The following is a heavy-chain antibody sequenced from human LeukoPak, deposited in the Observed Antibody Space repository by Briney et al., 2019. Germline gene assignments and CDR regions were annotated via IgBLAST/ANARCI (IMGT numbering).Heavy chain of an antibody. CDR3: ARRLDV. J-gene: IGHJ6*02. V-gene: IGHV4-34*01. CDR2: INHSGST. CDR1: GGSFSGYY. Sequence: SETPSLTCAVYGGSFSGYYWTLIRQSPGKGLEWIGEINHSGSTNYNPSLKSRVTISVDTSKNQFSLRLASVTAADTAVYYCARRLDVWGQGTTVTVSS.